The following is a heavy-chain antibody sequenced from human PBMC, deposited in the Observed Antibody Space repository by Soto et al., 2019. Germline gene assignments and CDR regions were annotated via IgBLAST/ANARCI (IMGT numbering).Heavy chain of an antibody. J-gene: IGHJ4*02. CDR3: AKDVRRLLPDY. Sequence: EVQLLESGGGFVQPGGSLRLSCAASGFTFAAYGMSWVRQAPGKGLEWVSSISVSGGSTSYADSVQGRFIISRDNSKNILYLQMDSLRADDSAVYFCAKDVRRLLPDYWGQGTLVTVSS. D-gene: IGHD3-22*01. CDR1: GFTFAAYG. V-gene: IGHV3-23*01. CDR2: ISVSGGST.